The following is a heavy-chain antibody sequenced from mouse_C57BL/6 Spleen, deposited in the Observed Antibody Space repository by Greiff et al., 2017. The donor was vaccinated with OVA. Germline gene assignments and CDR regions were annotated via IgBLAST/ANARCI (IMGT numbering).Heavy chain of an antibody. V-gene: IGHV8-12*01. J-gene: IGHJ1*03. CDR2: IYWDDDK. CDR3: ARRRNYYGSSYEWYFDV. CDR1: GFSLSTSGMG. D-gene: IGHD1-1*01. Sequence: QVTLKESGPGILQSSQTLSLTCSFSGFSLSTSGMGVSWIRQPSGKGLEWLAHIYWDDDKRSNPSLKSRLTISKDTSRNQVFLKITSVDTADTATYYCARRRNYYGSSYEWYFDVWGTGTTVTVSS.